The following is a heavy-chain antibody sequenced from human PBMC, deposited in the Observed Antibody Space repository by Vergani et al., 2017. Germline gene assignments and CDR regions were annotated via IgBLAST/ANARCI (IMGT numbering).Heavy chain of an antibody. CDR3: ARVLRDGYNSHFDY. D-gene: IGHD5-24*01. V-gene: IGHV3-23*01. J-gene: IGHJ4*02. CDR1: GFTFSSYA. CDR2: ISGSGGST. Sequence: EVQLLESGGGLVQPGGSLRLSCAASGFTFSSYAMSWVRQAPGKGLEWASAISGSGGSTYYADSVKGRFTISRDNSKNTLYLQMNSLRAEDTAVYYCARVLRDGYNSHFDYWGQGTLVTVSS.